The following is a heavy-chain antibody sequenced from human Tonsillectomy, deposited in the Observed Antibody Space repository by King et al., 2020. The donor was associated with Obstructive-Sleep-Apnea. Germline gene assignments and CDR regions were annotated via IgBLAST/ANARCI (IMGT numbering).Heavy chain of an antibody. CDR1: GYSFTSYW. V-gene: IGHV5-51*01. J-gene: IGHJ3*02. CDR2: IYPGDSDN. CDR3: ARRVDTAMANDAFDI. Sequence: QLVQSGAEVKKPGESLKISCKGSGYSFTSYWIGWVRHMPVKGLEWMGIIYPGDSDNRYRPSFQGQVTNSADKSIRTAYLQWSSLKASDTAMYYCARRVDTAMANDAFDIWGQGTMVTVSS. D-gene: IGHD5-18*01.